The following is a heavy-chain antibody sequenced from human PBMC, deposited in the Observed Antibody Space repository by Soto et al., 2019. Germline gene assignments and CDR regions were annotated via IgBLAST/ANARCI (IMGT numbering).Heavy chain of an antibody. Sequence: ASVKVSCKASGYTFTSYGISWVRQAPGQGLEWMGWISAYNGNTNYAQKLQGRVTMTTDTSTSTAYMELRSLRSDDTAVYYCARPHPYYYDSSGYYWDYWGQGTVVTVSS. J-gene: IGHJ4*02. CDR1: GYTFTSYG. CDR2: ISAYNGNT. CDR3: ARPHPYYYDSSGYYWDY. D-gene: IGHD3-22*01. V-gene: IGHV1-18*01.